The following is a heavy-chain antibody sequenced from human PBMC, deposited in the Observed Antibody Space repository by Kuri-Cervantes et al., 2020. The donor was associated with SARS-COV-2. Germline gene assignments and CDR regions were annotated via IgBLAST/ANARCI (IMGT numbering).Heavy chain of an antibody. J-gene: IGHJ4*02. CDR3: ARDHGGALDS. CDR2: IRQDAGDK. V-gene: IGHV3-7*01. D-gene: IGHD3-16*01. CDR1: GFTFSSYW. Sequence: GGSLRLSCAASGFTFSSYWMAWVRQAPGKGLEWVANIRQDAGDKNRVDSVRGRFTISRDNTKNSLYLQMNSLGAEDTAVYYCARDHGGALDSWGQGTLVTVSS.